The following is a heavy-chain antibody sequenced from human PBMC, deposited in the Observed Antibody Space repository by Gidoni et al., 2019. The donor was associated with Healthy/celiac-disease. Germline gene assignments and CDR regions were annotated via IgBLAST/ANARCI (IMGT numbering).Heavy chain of an antibody. CDR3: ARPGIAAAGTIRSPYGMDV. V-gene: IGHV1-69*04. CDR1: GGTFSSYA. CDR2: IIPILGIA. D-gene: IGHD6-13*01. J-gene: IGHJ6*02. Sequence: QVQLVQSGAEVKKPGSSVKVSCKASGGTFSSYAISWVRQAPGQGLEWMGRIIPILGIANYAQKFQGRVTITADKSTSTAYMELSSLRSEDTAVYYCARPGIAAAGTIRSPYGMDVWGQGTTVTVSS.